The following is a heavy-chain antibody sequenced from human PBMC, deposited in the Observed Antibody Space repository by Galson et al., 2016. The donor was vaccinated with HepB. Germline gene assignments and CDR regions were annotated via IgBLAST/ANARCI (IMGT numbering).Heavy chain of an antibody. J-gene: IGHJ5*02. CDR2: ISENGVST. CDR3: ARDQRYSTGTTCLIYGS. CDR1: GFTFKSHS. V-gene: IGHV3-23*01. D-gene: IGHD2-2*01. Sequence: SLRLSCAASGFTFKSHSMSWVRQAPGKGLEWVSAISENGVSTQYADSVKGRFTISRDNSKNTLYLQMNSVRAEDTAVYYCARDQRYSTGTTCLIYGSWGQGTLVTV.